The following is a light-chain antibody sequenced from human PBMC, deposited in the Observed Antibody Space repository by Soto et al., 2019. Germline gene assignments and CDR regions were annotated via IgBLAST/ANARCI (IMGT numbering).Light chain of an antibody. CDR1: SSDVGGYNY. CDR2: DVS. Sequence: QSALTQPRSVSGSPGQSVTISCTGTSSDVGGYNYVSLYQQNPGKAPKLMIYDVSKRPSGVPDRFSGSKSDNTASLTISGLQAEDEADYYCCSYAGTYTFVVFGGGTKLTVL. V-gene: IGLV2-11*01. J-gene: IGLJ2*01. CDR3: CSYAGTYTFVV.